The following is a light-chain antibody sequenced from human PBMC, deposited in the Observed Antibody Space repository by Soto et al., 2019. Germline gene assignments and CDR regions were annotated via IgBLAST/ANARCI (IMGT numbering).Light chain of an antibody. CDR1: QSVSIH. CDR3: QQYSNWPPIT. CDR2: DTS. J-gene: IGKJ5*01. V-gene: IGKV3-15*01. Sequence: ETVMPQSPGTLSVSLGARSTLSGRASQSVSIHLAWYQQKPGQAPRLLIYDTSTRATGIPARFSGSGSGTEFTLTIRSLQSEDLAVYYCQQYSNWPPITVGQGKRLEIK.